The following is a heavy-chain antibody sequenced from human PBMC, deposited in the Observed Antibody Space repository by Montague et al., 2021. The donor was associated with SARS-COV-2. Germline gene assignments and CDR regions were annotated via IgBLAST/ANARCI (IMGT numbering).Heavy chain of an antibody. CDR1: GDSMNNYY. V-gene: IGHV4-59*01. J-gene: IGHJ4*02. CDR2: INYSRST. CDR3: ARAPIYRSSWYAYFDY. D-gene: IGHD6-13*01. Sequence: SKTLSLTCTVSGDSMNNYYWSWIRQPPGKGLEWIGYINYSRSTHYSPSLQSRVTMSEDTSKNQFSLRLTSVTAADTAMYFCARAPIYRSSWYAYFDYWGQGTLVTVSS.